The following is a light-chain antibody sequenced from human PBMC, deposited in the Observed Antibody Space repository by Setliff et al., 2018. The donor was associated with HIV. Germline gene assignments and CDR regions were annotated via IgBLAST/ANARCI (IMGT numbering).Light chain of an antibody. Sequence: QSALAQTASVSGSPGQPITIACTGTTSDIAAFKYISWYQQHPGTAPKLIIYEVSNRPSGVSYRFSGSKSGNTASLTISGLQAEDEADYYCSSYTSTDTWVFGGGTKVTV. CDR3: SSYTSTDTWV. CDR2: EVS. J-gene: IGLJ3*02. V-gene: IGLV2-14*03. CDR1: TSDIAAFKY.